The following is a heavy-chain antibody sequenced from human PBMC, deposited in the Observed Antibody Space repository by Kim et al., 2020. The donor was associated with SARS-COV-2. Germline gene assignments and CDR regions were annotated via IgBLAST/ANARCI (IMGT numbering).Heavy chain of an antibody. Sequence: SETLSLTCTVSGGSISSSSYYWGWIRQPPGKGLEWIGSIYYSGSTYYNPSLKSRVTISVDTSKNQFSLKLSSVTAADTAVYYCASFLYDSSGYRIDYWGQGTLVTVSS. D-gene: IGHD3-22*01. V-gene: IGHV4-39*01. J-gene: IGHJ4*02. CDR2: IYYSGST. CDR3: ASFLYDSSGYRIDY. CDR1: GGSISSSSYY.